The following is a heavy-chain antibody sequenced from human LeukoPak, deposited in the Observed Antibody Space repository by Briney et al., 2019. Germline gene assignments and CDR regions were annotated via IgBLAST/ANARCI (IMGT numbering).Heavy chain of an antibody. D-gene: IGHD1-26*01. V-gene: IGHV3-23*01. CDR2: VGSDGINT. CDR3: AREQSSGAYYYGMDV. Sequence: GGSLRLSCAASGFTFSTYGMSWVRQAPGKGLEWVSAVGSDGINTAYTDSVKGRFTISRDNFKNTLSLQMNSLRVDDTAVYYCAREQSSGAYYYGMDVWGQGTTVTVSS. CDR1: GFTFSTYG. J-gene: IGHJ6*02.